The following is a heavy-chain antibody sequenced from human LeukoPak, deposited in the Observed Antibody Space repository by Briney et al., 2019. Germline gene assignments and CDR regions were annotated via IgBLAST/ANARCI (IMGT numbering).Heavy chain of an antibody. V-gene: IGHV3-30-3*02. J-gene: IGHJ4*02. CDR3: AKSRSVGARWDLFDY. Sequence: GRSLRLSCAASGFTFSSYAMHWVRQAPGKGLEWVAVISYDGSNKYYADSVKGRFTISRDNSKNTLYLQMNSLRAEDTAVYYCAKSRSVGARWDLFDYWGQGTLVTVSS. CDR1: GFTFSSYA. D-gene: IGHD1-26*01. CDR2: ISYDGSNK.